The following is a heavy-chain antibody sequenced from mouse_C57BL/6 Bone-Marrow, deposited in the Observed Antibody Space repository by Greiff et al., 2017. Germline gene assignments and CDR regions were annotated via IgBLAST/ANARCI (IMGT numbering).Heavy chain of an antibody. CDR3: ARSYAMDY. Sequence: VQLQQPGAELVMPGASVKLSCKASGYTFTSYWMHWVKQRPGQGLEWIGEIDPSDSYTTYNQKFKGKSTLTVDKSSSTAYMQLSSLTSEDSAVYYCARSYAMDYWGQGTSVTVSS. J-gene: IGHJ4*01. CDR1: GYTFTSYW. V-gene: IGHV1-69*01. CDR2: IDPSDSYT.